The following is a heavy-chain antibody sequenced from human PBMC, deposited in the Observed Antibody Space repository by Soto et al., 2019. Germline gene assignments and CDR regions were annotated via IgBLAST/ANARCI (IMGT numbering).Heavy chain of an antibody. V-gene: IGHV3-30-3*01. D-gene: IGHD2-15*01. CDR1: GFTFSSYA. Sequence: GGSLRLSCAASGFTFSSYAMHWVRQAPGKGLEWVAVISYDGSNKYYADSVKGRFTISRDNSKNTLYLQMNSLRAEDTAVYYCAREEVATDYWGQGTLVTVSS. CDR2: ISYDGSNK. CDR3: AREEVATDY. J-gene: IGHJ4*02.